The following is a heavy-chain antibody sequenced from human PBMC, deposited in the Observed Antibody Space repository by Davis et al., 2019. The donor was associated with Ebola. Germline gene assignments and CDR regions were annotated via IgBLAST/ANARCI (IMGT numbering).Heavy chain of an antibody. CDR3: ARDSKEKLHLYDILTGYYEGDYGMDV. J-gene: IGHJ6*04. V-gene: IGHV1-2*06. CDR2: INPNSGGT. Sequence: ASVKVSCKASGYTFTGYYMHWVRQAPGQGLEWMGRINPNSGGTNYAQKFQGRVTMTRDTSISTAYMELSRLRSNDTAVYYCARDSKEKLHLYDILTGYYEGDYGMDVWGKGTTVTVSS. CDR1: GYTFTGYY. D-gene: IGHD3-9*01.